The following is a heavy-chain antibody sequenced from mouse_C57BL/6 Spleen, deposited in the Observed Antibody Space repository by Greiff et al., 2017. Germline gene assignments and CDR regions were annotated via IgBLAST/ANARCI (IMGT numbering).Heavy chain of an antibody. J-gene: IGHJ1*03. D-gene: IGHD2-1*01. CDR2: INYDGSST. V-gene: IGHV5-16*01. CDR3: ARVYGNYEGYGDV. Sequence: DVKLVESEGGLVQPGSSMKLSCTASGFTFSDYYMAWVRQVPEKGLEWVANINYDGSSTYYLDSLKSRFIISRDNAKNVLYLQMSGLKSEDTATYYGARVYGNYEGYGDVWGTGTTVTVSS. CDR1: GFTFSDYY.